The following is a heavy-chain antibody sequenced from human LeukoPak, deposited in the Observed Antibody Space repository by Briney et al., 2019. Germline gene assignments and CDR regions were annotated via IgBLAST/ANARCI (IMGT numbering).Heavy chain of an antibody. CDR2: IYTSGST. CDR1: GGSISNYY. V-gene: IGHV4-4*07. D-gene: IGHD5-12*01. CDR3: ARAQVAIRSVDY. J-gene: IGHJ4*02. Sequence: DTLSLACTVSGGSISNYYWGWIRQPAGKGLEWIGRIYTSGSTSNNPSLKSRLTMSLDTSKSQFSLQLRSVTAADTAVYYCARAQVAIRSVDYWGQGTLVTVS.